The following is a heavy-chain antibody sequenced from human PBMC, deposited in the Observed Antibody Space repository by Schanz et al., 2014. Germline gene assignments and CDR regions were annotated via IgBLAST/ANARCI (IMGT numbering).Heavy chain of an antibody. Sequence: EVQLVESGGGLAQPGGSLRLSCAASGFSFSTYAMNWVRQAPGKGLEWVSLISGRGDSTHYADSVKGRFTISRDNAKNSLSLQMDRLRDEDTAVYYCARGAGGLDTWGQGTPVTVSS. CDR2: ISGRGDST. D-gene: IGHD3-16*01. V-gene: IGHV3-23*04. CDR1: GFSFSTYA. J-gene: IGHJ5*02. CDR3: ARGAGGLDT.